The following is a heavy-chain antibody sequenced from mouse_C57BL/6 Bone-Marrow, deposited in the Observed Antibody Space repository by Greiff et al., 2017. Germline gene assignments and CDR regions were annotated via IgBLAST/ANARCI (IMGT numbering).Heavy chain of an antibody. CDR1: GYSITSGYY. CDR3: ARSYYYGSSYHAMDY. V-gene: IGHV3-6*01. Sequence: EVQLQQSGPGLVKPSQSLSLTCSVTGYSITSGYYWNWIRQFPGNKLEWMGYISYDGSNNYNPSLKNRISITRDTSKNQFFLKLNSVTTEDTATYYCARSYYYGSSYHAMDYWGQGTSVTVSS. J-gene: IGHJ4*01. CDR2: ISYDGSN. D-gene: IGHD1-1*01.